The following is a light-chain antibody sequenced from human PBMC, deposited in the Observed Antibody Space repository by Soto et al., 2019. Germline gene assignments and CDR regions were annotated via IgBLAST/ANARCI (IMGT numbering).Light chain of an antibody. Sequence: QSALTQPASVSGSPGQSITISCTGTTRDVGPYKFVSWYQQHPGKAPKLMIYDVSNRPSGVSNRFSGSKSGNTASLTISGLQAEDEADYYCSSYTSSSTRVFGGGTKLTGL. CDR1: TRDVGPYKF. CDR3: SSYTSSSTRV. J-gene: IGLJ3*02. V-gene: IGLV2-14*01. CDR2: DVS.